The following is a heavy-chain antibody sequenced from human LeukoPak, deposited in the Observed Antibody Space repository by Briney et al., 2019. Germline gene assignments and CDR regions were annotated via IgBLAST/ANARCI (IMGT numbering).Heavy chain of an antibody. J-gene: IGHJ4*02. CDR1: GDSISRSTYY. D-gene: IGHD6-25*01. Sequence: SETLSLTCTVSGDSISRSTYYWAWIRQPPGKGLEWIGSVYYGRSPYFNPSLESQATISVDTSKNHFSLKMSSVTAADTAVYYCARSSGTGTFSYWGQGTLVTVSS. CDR3: ARSSGTGTFSY. V-gene: IGHV4-39*02. CDR2: VYYGRSP.